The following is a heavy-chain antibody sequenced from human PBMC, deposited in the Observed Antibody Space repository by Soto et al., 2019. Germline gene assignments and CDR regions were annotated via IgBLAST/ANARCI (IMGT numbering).Heavy chain of an antibody. J-gene: IGHJ5*02. CDR1: GGTFSSYA. Sequence: SVKVSCKASGGTFSSYAISWVRQAPGQGLEWMGGIIPIFGTANYAQKFQGRVTITADNSTSTAYMDLSSLRSEYTALYYCAREGYSGYDNGFDPWGQGTLVTVA. V-gene: IGHV1-69*06. D-gene: IGHD5-12*01. CDR2: IIPIFGTA. CDR3: AREGYSGYDNGFDP.